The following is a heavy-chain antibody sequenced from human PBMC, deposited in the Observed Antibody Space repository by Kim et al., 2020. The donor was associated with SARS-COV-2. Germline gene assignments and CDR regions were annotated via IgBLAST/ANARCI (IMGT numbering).Heavy chain of an antibody. V-gene: IGHV1-8*02. CDR3: ARGLRLGELSLFPYYYYYYGMDV. D-gene: IGHD3-16*02. J-gene: IGHJ6*02. Sequence: ASVKVSCKASGYTFTSYDINCVRQATGQGLEWMGWMNPNSGNTGYAQKFQGRVTMTRNTSISTAYMELSSVRSEDTAVYYCARGLRLGELSLFPYYYYYYGMDVWGQGTTVTVSS. CDR1: GYTFTSYD. CDR2: MNPNSGNT.